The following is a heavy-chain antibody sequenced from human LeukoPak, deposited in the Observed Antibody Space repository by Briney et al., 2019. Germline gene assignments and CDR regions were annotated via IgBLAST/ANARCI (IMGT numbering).Heavy chain of an antibody. Sequence: SETLSLTCTVSGGSISSGSYCWSWIRQPAGKGLEWIGGIYTSGSTNYDPSLKSRVTISVDTSRNQFSLKLSSVTAADTAVYYCARAYSSGYYPPENFSNSWGQGTLVTVSS. D-gene: IGHD3-22*01. V-gene: IGHV4-61*02. CDR2: IYTSGST. J-gene: IGHJ4*02. CDR3: ARAYSSGYYPPENFSNS. CDR1: GGSISSGSYC.